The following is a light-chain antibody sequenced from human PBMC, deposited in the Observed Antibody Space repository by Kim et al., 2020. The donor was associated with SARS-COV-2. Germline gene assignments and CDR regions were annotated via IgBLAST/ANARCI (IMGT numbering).Light chain of an antibody. CDR2: DVS. V-gene: IGLV2-14*03. J-gene: IGLJ2*01. Sequence: QSIPISCHGTSSDVGGYNYVSWYQPHPGKAPKLMIYDVSNRPSGVSNRFSGSKSGNTASLTISGLQAEDEADYYCSSYTSSSTLVVFGGGTQLTVL. CDR1: SSDVGGYNY. CDR3: SSYTSSSTLVV.